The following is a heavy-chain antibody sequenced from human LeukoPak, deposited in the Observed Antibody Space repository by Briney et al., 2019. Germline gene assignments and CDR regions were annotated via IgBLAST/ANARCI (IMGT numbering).Heavy chain of an antibody. V-gene: IGHV3-23*01. CDR1: GFTFSSYA. CDR3: AKDLEGYSGYECKLTQFDY. Sequence: GGSLRLSWAASGFTFSSYAMSWVRQAPGKGREWVSAISGSGGSTYYPESVKGRFTISRHNSKNTLYLQMNSLRAEDTAVYYCAKDLEGYSGYECKLTQFDYWGQGALVTVSS. J-gene: IGHJ4*02. CDR2: ISGSGGST. D-gene: IGHD5-12*01.